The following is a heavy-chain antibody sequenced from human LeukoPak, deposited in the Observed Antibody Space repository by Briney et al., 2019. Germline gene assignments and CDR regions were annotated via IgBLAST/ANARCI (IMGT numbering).Heavy chain of an antibody. CDR3: AREWFDFDY. CDR2: IKQDGSEK. J-gene: IGHJ4*02. D-gene: IGHD3-22*01. CDR1: GFTFSSYW. Sequence: AGGSLRLSCAASGFTFSSYWMSWVRQAPGKGLEWVANIKQDGSEKYYVDSVKGRFTISRDNSKNTMFLQMNSVRAEDTATYYCAREWFDFDYWGQGILVTVSS. V-gene: IGHV3-7*03.